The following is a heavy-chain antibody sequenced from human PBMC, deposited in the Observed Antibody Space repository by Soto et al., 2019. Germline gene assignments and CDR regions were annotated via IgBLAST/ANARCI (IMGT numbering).Heavy chain of an antibody. V-gene: IGHV3-23*01. J-gene: IGHJ5*01. D-gene: IGHD1-26*01. CDR1: GFTFRNFA. Sequence: EVQLLESGGGFVQPGWSLRLSCESSGFTFRNFAMSWVRQAPGQGLEWVSSILGSGDSTYYEDSVKGRFSISRDNSKNTLYLQMNRLRAEDTAIYYCAKDNPVGATPGWFDSWGQGTLVIVSS. CDR3: AKDNPVGATPGWFDS. CDR2: ILGSGDST.